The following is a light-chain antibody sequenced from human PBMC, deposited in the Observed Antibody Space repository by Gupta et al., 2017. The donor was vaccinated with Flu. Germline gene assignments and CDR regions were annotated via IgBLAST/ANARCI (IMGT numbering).Light chain of an antibody. Sequence: DIQMIQPPSSLSASVGDRVTIPCQASQNIRNYVNWYQQKPGRAPRVLIFGRSNVQSGVPSRFSGRGSGTDFTLTINGRQPEDFATYYCQHRDTPPYNFGQGTRLDIK. J-gene: IGKJ2*01. CDR2: GRS. CDR3: QHRDTPPYN. V-gene: IGKV1-39*01. CDR1: QNIRNY.